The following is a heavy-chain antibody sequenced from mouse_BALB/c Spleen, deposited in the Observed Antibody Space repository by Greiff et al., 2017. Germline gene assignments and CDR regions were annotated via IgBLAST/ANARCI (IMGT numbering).Heavy chain of an antibody. CDR2: ISNGGGST. CDR1: GFTFSSYT. J-gene: IGHJ3*01. V-gene: IGHV5-12-2*01. D-gene: IGHD2-4*01. Sequence: EVMLVESGGGLVQPGGSLKLSCAASGFTFSSYTMSWVRQTPEKKLEWVAYISNGGGSTYYPDTVKGRFTISRANAKNTLYLQMCSLTSEDTAMYYCARHGYYDSWFAYWGQGTLVTVSA. CDR3: ARHGYYDSWFAY.